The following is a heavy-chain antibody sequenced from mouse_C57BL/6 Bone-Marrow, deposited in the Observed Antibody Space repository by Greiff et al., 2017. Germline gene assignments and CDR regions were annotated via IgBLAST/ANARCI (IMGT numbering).Heavy chain of an antibody. CDR1: GFTFSSYA. J-gene: IGHJ4*01. CDR3: ARDMVGY. V-gene: IGHV5-4*01. D-gene: IGHD1-1*02. CDR2: ISDGGSYT. Sequence: DVMLVESGGGLVKPGGSLKLSCAASGFTFSSYAMSWVRQTPEKRLEWVATISDGGSYTYYPDNVKGRFTISRDNAKNNLYLQMSHLKSEDTAMYYCARDMVGYWGQGTSVTVSS.